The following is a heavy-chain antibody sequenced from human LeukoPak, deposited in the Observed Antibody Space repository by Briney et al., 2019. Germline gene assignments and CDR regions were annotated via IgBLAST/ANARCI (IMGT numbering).Heavy chain of an antibody. J-gene: IGHJ4*02. CDR2: ISYDGSNK. CDR1: GFTFSSYA. V-gene: IGHV3-30*01. Sequence: GGSLRLSCAASGFTFSSYAMHWVRQAPGKGLEWVAVISYDGSNKYYADSVKGRFTISRDNSKNTLYLQMNSLRAEDTAVYYCARDIVDSSGYYYGLDYWGQGTLVTVSS. D-gene: IGHD3-22*01. CDR3: ARDIVDSSGYYYGLDY.